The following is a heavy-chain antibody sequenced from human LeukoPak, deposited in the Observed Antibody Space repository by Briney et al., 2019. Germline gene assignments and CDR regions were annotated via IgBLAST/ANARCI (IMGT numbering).Heavy chain of an antibody. CDR1: GFTFSSYV. J-gene: IGHJ6*03. CDR3: VRLTLDTVYSYYSFMDV. Sequence: GGSLRLSCAASGFTFSSYVMGWVRQAPGKGLEWVSGLSTSGGSTYYADPVKGRFTISRDNSKNTLYLQMNSLRAEDTAVYYCVRLTLDTVYSYYSFMDVWGKGTTVTVSS. CDR2: LSTSGGST. D-gene: IGHD2-2*02. V-gene: IGHV3-23*01.